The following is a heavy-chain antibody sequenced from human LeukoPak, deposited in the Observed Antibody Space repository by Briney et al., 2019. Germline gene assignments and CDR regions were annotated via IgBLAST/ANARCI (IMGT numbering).Heavy chain of an antibody. CDR2: IDPSDSYT. CDR1: GYSFTSYW. D-gene: IGHD1-7*01. Sequence: GESLRISCKGSGYSFTSYWISWVRQMPGKGLEWMGRIDPSDSYTNYSPSFQGHVTISADKSISTAYLQWSSLKASDTAMYYCASRGPGTTRFFDIWGQGTMVTVSS. J-gene: IGHJ3*02. CDR3: ASRGPGTTRFFDI. V-gene: IGHV5-10-1*01.